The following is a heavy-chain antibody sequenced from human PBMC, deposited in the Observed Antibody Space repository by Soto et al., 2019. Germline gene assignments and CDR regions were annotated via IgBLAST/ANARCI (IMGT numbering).Heavy chain of an antibody. D-gene: IGHD1-1*01. CDR1: GFTFSNYF. Sequence: GGSLRLSCAASGFTFSNYFVHWVRQVPGEGLVWVSRMSGDGKTISYADSVKGRFTISRDNAKNTLYLQMNSLRVEDTAVYYCARTYVPGIAGFDPWGQGPLVTV. V-gene: IGHV3-74*01. CDR3: ARTYVPGIAGFDP. J-gene: IGHJ5*02. CDR2: MSGDGKTI.